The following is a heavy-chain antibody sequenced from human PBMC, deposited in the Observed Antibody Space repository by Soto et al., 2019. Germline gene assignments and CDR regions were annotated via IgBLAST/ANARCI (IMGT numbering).Heavy chain of an antibody. V-gene: IGHV3-7*01. Sequence: EVQLVESGGGLVQPGGSLRLSCAASGFTFSSYWMSWVRQAPGKGLEWVANIKQDGSEKNYVDSVKGRFTLSRDTAKTSLYLQMTSLRTAHTAVYYFAKLVRSSRAWWYWRQGTLATVSS. J-gene: IGHJ4*02. D-gene: IGHD1-26*01. CDR2: IKQDGSEK. CDR1: GFTFSSYW. CDR3: AKLVRSSRAWWY.